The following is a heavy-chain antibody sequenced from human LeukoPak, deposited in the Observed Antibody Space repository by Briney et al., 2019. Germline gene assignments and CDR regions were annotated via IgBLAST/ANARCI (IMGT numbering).Heavy chain of an antibody. CDR3: AKMGMAAHSLDY. CDR1: GFTFSSYA. Sequence: GGSLGLSCAASGFTFSSYAMSWVRQAPGKGLEWVSAISGSGGSTYYADSVKGRFTISRDNSKNTLYLQMNSLRAEDTAVYYCAKMGMAAHSLDYWGQGTLVTVSS. D-gene: IGHD6-13*01. V-gene: IGHV3-23*01. J-gene: IGHJ4*02. CDR2: ISGSGGST.